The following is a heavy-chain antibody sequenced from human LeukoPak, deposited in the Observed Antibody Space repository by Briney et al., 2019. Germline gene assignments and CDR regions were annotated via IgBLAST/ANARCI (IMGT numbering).Heavy chain of an antibody. CDR1: GGSFSGYY. CDR2: INHSGSI. CDR3: AMNYYDSSLVFFH. D-gene: IGHD3-22*01. V-gene: IGHV4-34*01. Sequence: SETLSLTCAVYGGSFSGYYWSWIRQPPGKGLGWIGEINHSGSINYNPSLKSRVTISVDTSKNQFSLKLSSVTAADTAVYYCAMNYYDSSLVFFHWGQGTLVTVSS. J-gene: IGHJ4*02.